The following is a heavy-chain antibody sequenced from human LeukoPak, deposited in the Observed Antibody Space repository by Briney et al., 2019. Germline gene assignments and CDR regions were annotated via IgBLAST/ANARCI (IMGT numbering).Heavy chain of an antibody. V-gene: IGHV1-18*01. D-gene: IGHD1-26*01. CDR2: ISPYSGNT. Sequence: ASVKVSCKASGYTFTSHAISWVRQAPGQGLEWIGWISPYSGNTNYAQNFQGRVTMTTDTSTNTAYMELRSLRSYDTAVYYCASKGYSGSYFLDYWGRGTLLTVS. J-gene: IGHJ4*02. CDR1: GYTFTSHA. CDR3: ASKGYSGSYFLDY.